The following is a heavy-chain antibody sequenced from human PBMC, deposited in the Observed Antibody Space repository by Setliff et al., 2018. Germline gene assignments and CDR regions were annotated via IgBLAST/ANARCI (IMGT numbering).Heavy chain of an antibody. D-gene: IGHD3-22*01. CDR3: ARLGSARYDSSGYYPDNWFDP. V-gene: IGHV4-39*01. J-gene: IGHJ5*02. CDR1: GGSISSSSYY. CDR2: IYCSGST. Sequence: KPSETLSLTCTVSGGSISSSSYYWGWIRQPPGKGLEWIGSIYCSGSTYYNPSLKSRVTISVDTSKNQFSLKLSSVTAADTAVYYCARLGSARYDSSGYYPDNWFDPWGQGTLVTVSS.